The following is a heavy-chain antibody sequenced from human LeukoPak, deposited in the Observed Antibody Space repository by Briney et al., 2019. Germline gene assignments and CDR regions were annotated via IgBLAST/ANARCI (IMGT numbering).Heavy chain of an antibody. D-gene: IGHD2-2*01. CDR2: INHSGRT. V-gene: IGHV4-34*01. CDR1: GGSLSGSY. J-gene: IGHJ4*02. Sequence: SETLSLTCAVSGGSLSGSYCTWVRQSPGEGLVWIGEINHSGRTNYNPSLQSRVTISLDTTRSQFSLILRSVTAADTAVYYCARDPCSSINCPLRFWGQGTLVTVSS. CDR3: ARDPCSSINCPLRF.